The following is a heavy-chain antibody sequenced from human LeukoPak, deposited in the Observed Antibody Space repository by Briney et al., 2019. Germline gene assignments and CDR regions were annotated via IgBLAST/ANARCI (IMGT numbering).Heavy chain of an antibody. CDR3: ARLVDSSGWEDYYYGMDV. D-gene: IGHD6-19*01. J-gene: IGHJ6*02. CDR2: IYYSGST. Sequence: NPSETLSLTCTVSGGSISSYYWSWIRQPPGKGLEWIGYIYYSGSTNYNPSLKSRVTISVDTSKNQFSLKLSSVTAADTAVYYCARLVDSSGWEDYYYGMDVWGQGTTVTVSS. V-gene: IGHV4-59*08. CDR1: GGSISSYY.